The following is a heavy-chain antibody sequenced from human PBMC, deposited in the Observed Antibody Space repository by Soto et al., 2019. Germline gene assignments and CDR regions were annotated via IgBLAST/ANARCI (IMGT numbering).Heavy chain of an antibody. CDR2: ISAYNGNT. CDR1: GYTFTSYG. J-gene: IGHJ4*02. V-gene: IGHV1-18*01. CDR3: AGEWVSYGGNHLDFDY. Sequence: QVQLVQSGAEVKKPGASVKVSCKASGYTFTSYGISWVRQAPGQGLEWMGWISAYNGNTNKAQKLQGRVTMTTDPSTSTAYMELRSLRSDDTAVYYCAGEWVSYGGNHLDFDYWGQGTLVTVSS. D-gene: IGHD4-17*01.